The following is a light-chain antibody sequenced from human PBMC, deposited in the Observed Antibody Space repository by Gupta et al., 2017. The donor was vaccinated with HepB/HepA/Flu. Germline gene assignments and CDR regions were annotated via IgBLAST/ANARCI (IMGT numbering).Light chain of an antibody. J-gene: IGKJ1*01. CDR3: RQGVTTAWT. V-gene: IGKV1-39*01. CDR2: SAS. Sequence: DIHMTQSPSSLSASVGDRVTITCRASQNILSHLNWYQQKPGKAPEVLILSASQFHSAVLWRFSGSGSLTQFSRSINSLHPADFAAYYCRQGVTTAWTFGHGTRVEI. CDR1: QNILSH.